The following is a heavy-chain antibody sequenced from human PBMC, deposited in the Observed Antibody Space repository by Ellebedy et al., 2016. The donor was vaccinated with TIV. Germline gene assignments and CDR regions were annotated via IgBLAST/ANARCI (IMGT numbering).Heavy chain of an antibody. CDR1: GGSINRDY. J-gene: IGHJ5*02. Sequence: SETLSLXCTVSGGSINRDYWVWIRQPPGKGLEWIGYTYYGGSFNYNPSLKSRVTISVDTSKNQYSLKLNSVTAADTALYYCARALRFGELDTWGQGMLATVSS. CDR2: TYYGGSF. D-gene: IGHD3-10*01. V-gene: IGHV4-59*01. CDR3: ARALRFGELDT.